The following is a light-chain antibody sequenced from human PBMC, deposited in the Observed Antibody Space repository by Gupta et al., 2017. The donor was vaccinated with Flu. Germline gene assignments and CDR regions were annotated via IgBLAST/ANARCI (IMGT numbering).Light chain of an antibody. CDR3: QQYNNCAWT. V-gene: IGKV3-15*01. J-gene: IGKJ1*01. Sequence: IVMTQSRSSLSVSPGERATLSCRASQSVSSNLAWYQQKPGQAPRLLIYGASHRATGIPDRFSGSGSGTEFTLTISSLQSEDFAVYYCQQYNNCAWTFGQGTQVEIK. CDR1: QSVSSN. CDR2: GAS.